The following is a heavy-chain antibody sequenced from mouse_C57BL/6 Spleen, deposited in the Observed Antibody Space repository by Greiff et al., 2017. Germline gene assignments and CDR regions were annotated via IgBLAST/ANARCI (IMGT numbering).Heavy chain of an antibody. V-gene: IGHV1-55*01. CDR1: GYTFTSYW. CDR2: MYPGSGST. D-gene: IGHD2-12*01. Sequence: VKLVESGAELVKPGASVKMSCKASGYTFTSYWITWVKQRPGQGLEWIGDMYPGSGSTNYNEKFKSKATLTVDTSSSTAYMQLSSLTSEDSAVYYCARGSPLRREFAYWGQGTLVTVSA. J-gene: IGHJ3*01. CDR3: ARGSPLRREFAY.